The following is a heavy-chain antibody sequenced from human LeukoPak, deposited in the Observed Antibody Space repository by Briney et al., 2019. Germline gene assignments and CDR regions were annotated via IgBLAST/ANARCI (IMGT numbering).Heavy chain of an antibody. J-gene: IGHJ3*02. D-gene: IGHD6-19*01. Sequence: GGSLRLSCSASGSTFSSYAMHWVRQAPGKGLEYVSAISSNGGSTYYADSVKGRFTISRDNSKNTLYLQMSSLRAEDTAGYYCVKDTKPVAGTGDAFDIWGQGTMVTVSS. V-gene: IGHV3-64D*06. CDR3: VKDTKPVAGTGDAFDI. CDR2: ISSNGGST. CDR1: GSTFSSYA.